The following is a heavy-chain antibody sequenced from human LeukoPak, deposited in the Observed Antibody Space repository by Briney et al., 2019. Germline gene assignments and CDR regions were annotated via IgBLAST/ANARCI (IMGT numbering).Heavy chain of an antibody. J-gene: IGHJ6*03. CDR1: GFTFSSYS. Sequence: GGSLRLSCAASGFTFSSYSMNWVRQAPGKGLEWVSSISSSSSYIYYADSVKGRFTISRDNAKNSLYLQMNRLRADDTAVYYCARFAAGGSYYYYMDVWGKGTTVTVSS. D-gene: IGHD6-25*01. CDR3: ARFAAGGSYYYYMDV. V-gene: IGHV3-21*01. CDR2: ISSSSSYI.